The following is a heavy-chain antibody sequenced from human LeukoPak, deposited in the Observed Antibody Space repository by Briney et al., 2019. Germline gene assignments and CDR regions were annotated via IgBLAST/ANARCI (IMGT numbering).Heavy chain of an antibody. V-gene: IGHV4-38-2*02. CDR3: ARDGSRRTEADY. Sequence: AETLSLTCIVSGYSIISGYYWGWIRPPPGEGLEWIGSIYHSGNTYYNPSLKSRVTISVDTSKNQFSLNLNSVTAAATAVYYSARDGSRRTEADYWGQGTMVTASS. J-gene: IGHJ4*02. CDR2: IYHSGNT. CDR1: GYSIISGYY. D-gene: IGHD2-8*02.